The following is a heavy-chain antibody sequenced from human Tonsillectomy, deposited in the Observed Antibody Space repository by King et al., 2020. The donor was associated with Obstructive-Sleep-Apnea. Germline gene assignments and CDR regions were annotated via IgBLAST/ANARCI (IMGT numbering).Heavy chain of an antibody. CDR1: GGSISSSSYY. D-gene: IGHD3-10*01. V-gene: IGHV4-39*07. CDR3: ARDLADYGSGSYYLTFHFDY. CDR2: IYYSGST. Sequence: LQLQESGPGPVKPSETLSLTCTVSGGSISSSSYYWGWIRQPPGKGLEWIGSIYYSGSTYYNPSLKSRVTISVDTSKNQFSLKLSSVTAADTAVYYCARDLADYGSGSYYLTFHFDYWGQGTLVTVSS. J-gene: IGHJ4*02.